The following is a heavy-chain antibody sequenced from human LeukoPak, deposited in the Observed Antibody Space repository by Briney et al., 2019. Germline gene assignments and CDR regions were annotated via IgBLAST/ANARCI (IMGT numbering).Heavy chain of an antibody. CDR2: ISSSSSYI. CDR1: GFTFSSYS. Sequence: GGSLRLSCAASGFTFSSYSMNWVRQAPGKGLEWVSSISSSSSYIYYADSVKGRFTISRDNAKNSLYLQMNSLRAEDTAVYYCARGGSMIFGVTAFDIWGQGTMVTVSS. CDR3: ARGGSMIFGVTAFDI. V-gene: IGHV3-21*01. D-gene: IGHD3/OR15-3a*01. J-gene: IGHJ3*02.